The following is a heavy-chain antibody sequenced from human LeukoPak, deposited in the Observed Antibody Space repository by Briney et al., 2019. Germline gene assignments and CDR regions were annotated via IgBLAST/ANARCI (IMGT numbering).Heavy chain of an antibody. V-gene: IGHV4-34*01. CDR2: INHSGST. J-gene: IGHJ5*02. CDR1: GGSFSGYY. Sequence: SETLSPTCAVYGGSFSGYYWSWIRQPPGKGLEWIGEINHSGSTNYNPSLKSRVTISVDTSKNQFSLKLSSVTAADTAVYYCARDPTMVQGVIWFDPWGQGTLVTVSS. D-gene: IGHD3-10*01. CDR3: ARDPTMVQGVIWFDP.